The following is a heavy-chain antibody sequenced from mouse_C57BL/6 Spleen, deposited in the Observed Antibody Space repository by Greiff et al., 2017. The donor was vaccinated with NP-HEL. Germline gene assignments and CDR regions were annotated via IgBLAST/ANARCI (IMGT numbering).Heavy chain of an antibody. Sequence: EVQRVESGGDLVKPGGSLKLSCAASGFTFSSYGMSWVRQTPDKRLEWVATISSGGSYTYYPDSVKGRFTISRDNAKNTLYLQMSSLKSEDTAMYYCARQGDSNYPDFWGQGTTLTVSS. CDR3: ARQGDSNYPDF. J-gene: IGHJ2*01. D-gene: IGHD2-5*01. CDR1: GFTFSSYG. CDR2: ISSGGSYT. V-gene: IGHV5-6*01.